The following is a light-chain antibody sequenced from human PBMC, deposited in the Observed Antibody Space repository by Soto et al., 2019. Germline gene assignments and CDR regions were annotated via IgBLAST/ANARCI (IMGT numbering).Light chain of an antibody. CDR3: QQRSAGVT. J-gene: IGKJ5*01. CDR1: QSISNY. V-gene: IGKV3-11*01. CDR2: DAS. Sequence: EIVLTQYPATLSLSHGERATLSCRASQSISNYLAWYQHKPGQAPRLLIYDASNRATATPPRFSGSGSGTDFTLTISSLEPEDFAVYYCQQRSAGVTFGQGTRLEIK.